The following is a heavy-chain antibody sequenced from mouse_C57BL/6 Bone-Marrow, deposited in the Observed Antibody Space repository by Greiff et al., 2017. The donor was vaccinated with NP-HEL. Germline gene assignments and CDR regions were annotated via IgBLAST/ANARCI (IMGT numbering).Heavy chain of an antibody. J-gene: IGHJ3*01. Sequence: VQLQESGAELVMPGASVKLSCKASGYTFTSYWMHWVKQRPGQGLEWIGEIDPSDSYTNYNQKFKGKSTLTVDKSSSTAYMQLSSLTSEDSAVYYCAREGGYYGSSSWFAYWGQGTLVTVSA. CDR3: AREGGYYGSSSWFAY. D-gene: IGHD1-1*01. V-gene: IGHV1-69*01. CDR1: GYTFTSYW. CDR2: IDPSDSYT.